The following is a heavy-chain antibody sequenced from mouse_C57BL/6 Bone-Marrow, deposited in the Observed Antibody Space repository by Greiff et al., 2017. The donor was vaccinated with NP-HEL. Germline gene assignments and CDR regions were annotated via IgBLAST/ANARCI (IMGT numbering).Heavy chain of an antibody. Sequence: QVQLQQPGAELVKPGASVKLSCKASGYTFTSYWMHWVKQRPGQGLEWIGMIHPNSGSTNYNEKFTSKATLTVDNSSRTAYMQLSSLTSEASAVYYCARERVYYYGSGDYLDYWGQGTTLTVSS. CDR1: GYTFTSYW. CDR2: IHPNSGST. V-gene: IGHV1-64*01. CDR3: ARERVYYYGSGDYLDY. D-gene: IGHD1-1*01. J-gene: IGHJ2*01.